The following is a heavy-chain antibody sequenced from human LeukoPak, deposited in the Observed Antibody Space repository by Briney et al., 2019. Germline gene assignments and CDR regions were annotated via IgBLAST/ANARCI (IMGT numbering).Heavy chain of an antibody. CDR2: IYHSGST. CDR3: ARHIAITGLRGFDY. D-gene: IGHD1-20*01. V-gene: IGHV4-30-2*01. Sequence: SETLSLTCAVSGGSISSGGYSWSWIRQPPGKGLEWIGYIYHSGSTYYNPSLKSRVTISVDKSKNQFSLKLSSVTAADTAVYYCARHIAITGLRGFDYWGQGTLVTVSS. J-gene: IGHJ4*02. CDR1: GGSISSGGYS.